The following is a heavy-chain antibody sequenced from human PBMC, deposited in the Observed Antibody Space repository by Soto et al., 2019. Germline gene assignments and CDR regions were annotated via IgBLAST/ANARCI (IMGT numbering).Heavy chain of an antibody. CDR2: IKQDGTEK. CDR3: ALIILGRAETGQHY. D-gene: IGHD3-10*01. Sequence: EVQLVESGGGLVQPGGSLRLSCAASGFTFSDYWMNWVRRAPGKGLEWLANIKQDGTEKYYVDSLKGRFTISRDNAKNSLYLQMNSLRGEDTAVYYCALIILGRAETGQHYWGQGTLVTVSS. CDR1: GFTFSDYW. J-gene: IGHJ4*02. V-gene: IGHV3-7*01.